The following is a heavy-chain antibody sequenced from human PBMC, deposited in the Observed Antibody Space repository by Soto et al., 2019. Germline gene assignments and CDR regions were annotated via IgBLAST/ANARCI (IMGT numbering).Heavy chain of an antibody. D-gene: IGHD3-16*01. CDR3: ARDLHDYVSFRFDP. J-gene: IGHJ5*02. V-gene: IGHV3-21*01. CDR1: GFIFSSYS. CDR2: ISTSSSYI. Sequence: GGSLRLSCAASGFIFSSYSMNWVRQAPGKGLEWVSSISTSSSYIYYADSMKGRFTISRDNAKNSLYLQMNSLRAEDTAVYYCARDLHDYVSFRFDPWGQGTLVTVSS.